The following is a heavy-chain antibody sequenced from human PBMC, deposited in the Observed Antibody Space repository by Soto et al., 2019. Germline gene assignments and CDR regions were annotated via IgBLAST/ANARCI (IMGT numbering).Heavy chain of an antibody. CDR3: ARGGYCSGGSCSSFDY. J-gene: IGHJ4*02. Sequence: QVQLVQSGAEVKKPGASVKVSCKASGYTFTGYYMHWVRQAPGQGLEWMGWINPNSGGTNYAQKVQGWVTMTRDTSMSTAYMELSRLRSDDTAVYYCARGGYCSGGSCSSFDYWGQGTLVTVSS. D-gene: IGHD2-15*01. CDR2: INPNSGGT. CDR1: GYTFTGYY. V-gene: IGHV1-2*04.